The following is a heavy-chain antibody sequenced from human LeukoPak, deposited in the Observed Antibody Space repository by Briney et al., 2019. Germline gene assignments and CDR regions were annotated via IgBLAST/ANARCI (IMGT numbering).Heavy chain of an antibody. CDR2: TNQDGTEK. D-gene: IGHD3-22*01. V-gene: IGHV3-7*01. CDR3: AKTYYYDSSGYYDY. CDR1: GFSLSGYW. Sequence: HPGGSLRLSCAASGFSLSGYWMSWLRQAPGKGLEWVANTNQDGTEKYSVDSVKGRFTISRDNAKNSLYLQMNSLRAEDTAVYYCAKTYYYDSSGYYDYWGQGTLVTVSS. J-gene: IGHJ4*02.